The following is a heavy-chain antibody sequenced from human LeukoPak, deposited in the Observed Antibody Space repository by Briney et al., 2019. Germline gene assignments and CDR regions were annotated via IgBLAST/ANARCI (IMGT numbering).Heavy chain of an antibody. CDR3: ARSIVVDDAFDI. V-gene: IGHV5-51*01. D-gene: IGHD1-26*01. CDR1: GYSFTNYW. CDR2: IYPGDSDT. J-gene: IGHJ3*02. Sequence: GESLKISCKGSGYSFTNYWVAWVRQMPGEGLEWMGIIYPGDSDTRYSPSFQGQVTISADKSISTAYLQWSSLKASDTAMYYCARSIVVDDAFDIWGQGTMVTVSS.